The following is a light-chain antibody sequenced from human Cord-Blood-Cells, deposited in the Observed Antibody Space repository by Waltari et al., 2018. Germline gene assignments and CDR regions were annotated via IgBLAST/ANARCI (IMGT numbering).Light chain of an antibody. J-gene: IGLJ2*01. V-gene: IGLV3-25*02. CDR2: KDV. Sequence: SYELTQPPSVSVSPGQTARITCSGDALPKQYAYWYQQKPGQAPVLVRDKDVGRPSGIPERCSGSSAGTTVTLTISGVQAEDEADYYCQSADSSGTYVVFGGGTKLTVL. CDR1: ALPKQY. CDR3: QSADSSGTYVV.